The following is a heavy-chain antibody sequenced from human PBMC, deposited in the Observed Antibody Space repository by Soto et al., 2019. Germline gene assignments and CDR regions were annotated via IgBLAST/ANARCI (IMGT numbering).Heavy chain of an antibody. Sequence: GGSLRLSCAASGFTFSSYGMHWVRQAPGKGLEWVAVISYDGSNKYYADSVKGRFTISRDNSKNTLYLQMNSLRAEDTAVYYCAKSSSSRYVDYWGQGTLVTVSS. CDR1: GFTFSSYG. J-gene: IGHJ4*02. V-gene: IGHV3-30*18. D-gene: IGHD6-13*01. CDR3: AKSSSSRYVDY. CDR2: ISYDGSNK.